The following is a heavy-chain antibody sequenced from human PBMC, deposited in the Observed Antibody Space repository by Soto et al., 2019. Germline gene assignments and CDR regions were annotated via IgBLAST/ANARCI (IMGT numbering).Heavy chain of an antibody. CDR1: GFTFSSYW. CDR2: IKQDGSEK. V-gene: IGHV3-7*01. D-gene: IGHD1-1*01. J-gene: IGHJ6*03. CDR3: ARESSWLLERRLSAPYSMDV. Sequence: PGGSLRLSCAASGFTFSSYWMSWVRQAPGKGLEWVANIKQDGSEKYYVDSVKGRFTISRDNAKNSLYLQMNSLRAEDTAVYYCARESSWLLERRLSAPYSMDVWGKGTSVTLSS.